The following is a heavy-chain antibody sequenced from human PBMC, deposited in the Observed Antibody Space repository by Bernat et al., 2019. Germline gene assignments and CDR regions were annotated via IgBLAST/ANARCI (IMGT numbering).Heavy chain of an antibody. V-gene: IGHV3-23*04. CDR1: GFTFSSYA. CDR3: AKEQSKQRDFDY. J-gene: IGHJ4*02. D-gene: IGHD6-25*01. Sequence: VQLVESGGGVVQPGRSLRLSCAASGFTFSSYAMHWVRQAPGKGLEWVSAISGSGGSTYYADSVKGRFTISRDNSKNTLYLQMNSLRAEDTAVYYCAKEQSKQRDFDYWGQGTLVTVSS. CDR2: ISGSGGST.